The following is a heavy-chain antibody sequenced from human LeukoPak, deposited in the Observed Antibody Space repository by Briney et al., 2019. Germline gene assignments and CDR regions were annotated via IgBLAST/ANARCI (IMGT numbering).Heavy chain of an antibody. CDR2: ISYSGSA. CDR1: GGSISSSSYY. CDR3: ARGQKYTYGYTVTELGSRYFDY. D-gene: IGHD5-18*01. V-gene: IGHV4-39*07. J-gene: IGHJ4*02. Sequence: SETLSLTCTVSGGSISSSSYYWGWIRQPPGKGLEWIGSISYSGSAYYNPSLKSRVTISVDTSKNWFSLRLTSVTAADTAVYYCARGQKYTYGYTVTELGSRYFDYWGQGTLVTVSS.